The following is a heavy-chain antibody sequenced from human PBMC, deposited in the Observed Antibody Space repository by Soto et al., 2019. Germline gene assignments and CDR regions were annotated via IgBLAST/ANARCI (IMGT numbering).Heavy chain of an antibody. V-gene: IGHV3-30-3*01. Sequence: QVQLVESGGGVVQPGRSLRLSCAASGFTFSSYAMHWVRQAPGKGLEWVAVISYDGSNKYYADSVKGRFTISRDNSKNTLYLQMNSLRAEDTAVYYCARQGHLDYYGMDVCGQGTTVTFSS. J-gene: IGHJ6*02. CDR1: GFTFSSYA. CDR2: ISYDGSNK. CDR3: ARQGHLDYYGMDV.